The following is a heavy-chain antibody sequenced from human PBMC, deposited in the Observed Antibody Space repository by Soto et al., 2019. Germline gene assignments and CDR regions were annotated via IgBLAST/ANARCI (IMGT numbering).Heavy chain of an antibody. J-gene: IGHJ6*02. CDR2: IIPIFGTA. CDR3: ARDHPPPAYCGGECLYYYYGMDV. D-gene: IGHD2-21*01. Sequence: QVQLVQSGAEVKKPGSSVKVSCKASGVTFSSYAISWVRQAPGQGLEWMGGIIPIFGTANYAQKFQGRVTITADESTSTAYRELSSLRSEDTAVYYCARDHPPPAYCGGECLYYYYGMDVWGQGTTVTVSS. V-gene: IGHV1-69*01. CDR1: GVTFSSYA.